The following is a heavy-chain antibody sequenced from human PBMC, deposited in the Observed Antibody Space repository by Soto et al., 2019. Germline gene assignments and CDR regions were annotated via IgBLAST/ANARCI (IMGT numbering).Heavy chain of an antibody. V-gene: IGHV4-30-4*01. D-gene: IGHD3-10*01. CDR1: GGSISSGDYY. CDR2: IYDSGST. J-gene: IGHJ5*02. Sequence: QVQLQESGPGLVKPSQTLSLTCTVSGGSISSGDYYWSWIRKPPGKGLEWIGYIYDSGSTYYNSSXXXXXXXXXXXXXXXXXXXXTSXTAADXAVYYCARDNGVGPWGQGTLVTVSS. CDR3: ARDNGVGP.